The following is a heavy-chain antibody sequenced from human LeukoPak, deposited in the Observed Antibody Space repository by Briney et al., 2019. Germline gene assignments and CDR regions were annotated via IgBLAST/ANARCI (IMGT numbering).Heavy chain of an antibody. CDR3: ARAIVATIDY. V-gene: IGHV4-34*01. Sequence: SETLSLTCAVYGGSFRGYYWSWIRQPPGKGLEWIGEINHSGSTNYNPSLKSRVTISVDTSKNQFSLKLSSVTAADTAVYYCARAIVATIDYWGQGTLVTVSS. D-gene: IGHD5-12*01. J-gene: IGHJ4*02. CDR1: GGSFRGYY. CDR2: INHSGST.